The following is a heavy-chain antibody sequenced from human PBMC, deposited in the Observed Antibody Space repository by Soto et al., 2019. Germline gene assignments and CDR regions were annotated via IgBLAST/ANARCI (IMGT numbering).Heavy chain of an antibody. V-gene: IGHV5-51*01. J-gene: IGHJ4*02. Sequence: GESLKISCKGSGYSFTSRWIGWVRQMPGKGLEWMGIIYPGDSDTRYRPSFQGQVTISADKSISTAYLQWSSLKASDTAMYYCARADYYDSSGYRLFDHWGQGTLVTVSS. CDR1: GYSFTSRW. CDR2: IYPGDSDT. D-gene: IGHD3-22*01. CDR3: ARADYYDSSGYRLFDH.